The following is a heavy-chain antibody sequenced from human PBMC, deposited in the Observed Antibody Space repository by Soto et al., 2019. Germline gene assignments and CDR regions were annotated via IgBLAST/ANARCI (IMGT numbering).Heavy chain of an antibody. V-gene: IGHV3-23*01. D-gene: IGHD1-1*01. CDR3: ALLERRNLSFDY. Sequence: WVSLRLSWAAAGFTFSSYAMSWVRQATGKGLEWVSAISGSGGSTYYADSVKGRFTISRDNSKNTLYLQMNSLRAEDTAVYYCALLERRNLSFDYWGQGTLVTVSS. J-gene: IGHJ4*02. CDR2: ISGSGGST. CDR1: GFTFSSYA.